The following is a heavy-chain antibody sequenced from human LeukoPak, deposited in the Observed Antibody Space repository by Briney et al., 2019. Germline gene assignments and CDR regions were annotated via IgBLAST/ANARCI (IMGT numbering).Heavy chain of an antibody. D-gene: IGHD3-10*01. J-gene: IGHJ3*02. V-gene: IGHV1-18*01. CDR1: GYTFTHYG. Sequence: ASVKVSCKASGYTFTHYGINWVRQAPGQGPEWMGWMSAYNGYIRYAQKFQARVTMTRDTSTSTAYMEVRSLRSEDTAVYYCARGLTHRLLWFGESPGGAFDIWGQGTMVTVSS. CDR3: ARGLTHRLLWFGESPGGAFDI. CDR2: MSAYNGYI.